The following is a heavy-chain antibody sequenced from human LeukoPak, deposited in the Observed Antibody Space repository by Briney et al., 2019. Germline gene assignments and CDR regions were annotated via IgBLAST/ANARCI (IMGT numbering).Heavy chain of an antibody. CDR2: IYPGDSDT. Sequence: LGESLKISCKGSGYSITSYWIAWVRQMPGKGLEWMGIIYPGDSDTRYSPSFQGQVTISADKSTSTAYLQWSSLKASDTAMYYCASRGDIYGSYYYGMDVWGQGTTVTVSS. V-gene: IGHV5-51*01. J-gene: IGHJ6*02. CDR3: ASRGDIYGSYYYGMDV. CDR1: GYSITSYW. D-gene: IGHD5-18*01.